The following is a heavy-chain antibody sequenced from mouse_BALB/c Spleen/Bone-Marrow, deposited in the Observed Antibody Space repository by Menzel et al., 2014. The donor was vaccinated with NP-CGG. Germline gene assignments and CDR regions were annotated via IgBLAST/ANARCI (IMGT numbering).Heavy chain of an antibody. J-gene: IGHJ2*01. CDR1: GFTFSSYT. D-gene: IGHD1-1*01. CDR2: ISNGGGST. V-gene: IGHV5-12-2*01. Sequence: EVQQVESGGGLVQPGGSLKLSCAASGFTFSSYTMSWVRQTPEKRLEWVAYISNGGGSTYYPDTVKGRFTISRDNAKNTLYLQMSSLKSEDTAMYYCARHYYGSSYFDYWGQGTTLTVSS. CDR3: ARHYYGSSYFDY.